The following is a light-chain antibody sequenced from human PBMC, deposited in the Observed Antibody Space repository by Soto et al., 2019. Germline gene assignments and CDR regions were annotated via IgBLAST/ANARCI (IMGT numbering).Light chain of an antibody. CDR1: QSISSW. CDR2: DAS. J-gene: IGKJ1*01. Sequence: DIQMTQSPSTLSASVGDRVTITCRASQSISSWLAWYQQKPGKAPKLLIYDASSLESGVPSRFSGSGSGTEFTLTISSLQPDDFATYYCQQYNSYPQTFXQGTKVDIK. CDR3: QQYNSYPQT. V-gene: IGKV1-5*01.